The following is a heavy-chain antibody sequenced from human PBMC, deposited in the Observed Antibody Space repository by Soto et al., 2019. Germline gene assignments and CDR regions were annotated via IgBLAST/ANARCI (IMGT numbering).Heavy chain of an antibody. CDR3: ARGRTTVVTRYYYGMDV. V-gene: IGHV4-31*03. D-gene: IGHD4-17*01. J-gene: IGHJ6*02. CDR1: GGSISSGGYY. Sequence: PSETLSLTCTVSGGSISSGGYYWSWIRQPPGKGLEWIGYIYDSGSTYYNPSLKSRVTISVDTSKNQFSLKLSSVTAADTAVYYCARGRTTVVTRYYYGMDVWGQGTTVTVSS. CDR2: IYDSGST.